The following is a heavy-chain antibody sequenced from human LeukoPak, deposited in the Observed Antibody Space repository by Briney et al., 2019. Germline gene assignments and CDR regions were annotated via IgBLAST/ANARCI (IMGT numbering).Heavy chain of an antibody. V-gene: IGHV4-39*02. J-gene: IGHJ4*02. CDR2: IYYSGST. D-gene: IGHD5-18*01. CDR3: AKDTRDTATPLDY. CDR1: GGSISSSSYY. Sequence: SETLSLTCTVSGGSISSSSYYWGWIRQPPGKGLEWIGSIYYSGSTYYNPSLKSRVTISVDTSKNQFSLKLSSVTAADTAVYYCAKDTRDTATPLDYWGQGTLVTVSS.